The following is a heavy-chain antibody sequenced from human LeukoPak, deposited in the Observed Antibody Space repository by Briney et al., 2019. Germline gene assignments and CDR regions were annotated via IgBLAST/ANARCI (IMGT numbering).Heavy chain of an antibody. V-gene: IGHV3-74*01. J-gene: IGHJ5*01. Sequence: GGSLRLSCAASGFTFSSYWMHWVRQTPGKGLMWVARIKSDGSTIYADSVQGRFTISRDNAKNTVYLQMNSLRVDDTAIYYCTRAITYFYGSVTYDWFDSWGQGTRVTVSS. CDR1: GFTFSSYW. CDR3: TRAITYFYGSVTYDWFDS. D-gene: IGHD3-10*01. CDR2: IKSDGST.